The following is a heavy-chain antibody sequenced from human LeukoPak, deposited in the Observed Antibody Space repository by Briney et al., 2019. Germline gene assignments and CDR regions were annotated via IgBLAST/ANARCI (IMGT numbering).Heavy chain of an antibody. D-gene: IGHD4-17*01. J-gene: IGHJ4*02. CDR3: AKDRDYGASGYYFDY. V-gene: IGHV3-66*01. CDR2: IYSGGST. Sequence: PGGSLRLSCAASGFTVSSNYMSWVRQAPGKGLEWVSVIYSGGSTYYADSVKGRFTISRDNSKNTLYLQMNSLRAEDTAVYFCAKDRDYGASGYYFDYWGQGTLVTVSS. CDR1: GFTVSSNY.